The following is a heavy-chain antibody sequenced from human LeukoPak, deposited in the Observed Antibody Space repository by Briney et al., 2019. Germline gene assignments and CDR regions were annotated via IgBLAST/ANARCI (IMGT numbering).Heavy chain of an antibody. Sequence: ASVKVSCKASGYTFTGYYMHWVRQAPGQGLEWMGWVNPNSGGTNYAQKFQGWVTMTRDTSISTAYMELSRLRSDDTAVYYCVRSAAGRSHNWFDPWGQGTLVTVSS. CDR3: VRSAAGRSHNWFDP. CDR1: GYTFTGYY. J-gene: IGHJ5*02. D-gene: IGHD6-13*01. V-gene: IGHV1-2*04. CDR2: VNPNSGGT.